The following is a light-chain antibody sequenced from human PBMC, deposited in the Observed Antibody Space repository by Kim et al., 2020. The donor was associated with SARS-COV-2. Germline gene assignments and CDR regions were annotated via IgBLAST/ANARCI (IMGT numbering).Light chain of an antibody. CDR3: QKYYISPFT. CDR2: AAS. Sequence: DIQMTQSPSSLSSSVGDRVTITCRTTQSICNHLSWYQKKPGGAPKLLISAASTVEGGVPSRFSGSGSGTYFTFTISSLQPEDFATYYCQKYYISPFTFGPGTKVDIK. CDR1: QSICNH. V-gene: IGKV1-39*01. J-gene: IGKJ3*01.